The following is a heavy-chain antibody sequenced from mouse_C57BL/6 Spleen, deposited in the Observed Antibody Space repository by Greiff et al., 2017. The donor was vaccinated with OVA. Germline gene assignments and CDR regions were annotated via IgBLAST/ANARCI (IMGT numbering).Heavy chain of an antibody. CDR2: INPGSGGT. Sequence: VKVVESGAELVRPGTSVKVSCKASGYAFTNYLIEWVKQRPGQGLEWIGVINPGSGGTNYNEKFKGKATLTADKSSSTAYMQLSSLTSEDSAVYFCARGYYGFWYFDVWGTGTTVTVSS. CDR1: GYAFTNYL. J-gene: IGHJ1*03. V-gene: IGHV1-54*01. CDR3: ARGYYGFWYFDV. D-gene: IGHD1-1*01.